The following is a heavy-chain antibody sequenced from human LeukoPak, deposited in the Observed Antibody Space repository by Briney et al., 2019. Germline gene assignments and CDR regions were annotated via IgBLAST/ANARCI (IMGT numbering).Heavy chain of an antibody. V-gene: IGHV5-51*01. Sequence: GASLKISCKGSGYSFTNYWIGWVRQMPGKGLEWMGIIYPGDSDTKYSPSFQGQVTISADKSISTAYLQWNSLKASDTAMYYCARLVAPRPVDYWGQGTLVTVSS. J-gene: IGHJ4*02. CDR1: GYSFTNYW. CDR2: IYPGDSDT. CDR3: ARLVAPRPVDY. D-gene: IGHD6-6*01.